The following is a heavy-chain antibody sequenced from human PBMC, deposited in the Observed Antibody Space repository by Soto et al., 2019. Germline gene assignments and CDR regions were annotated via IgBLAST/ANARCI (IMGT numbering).Heavy chain of an antibody. CDR3: ARMYSSGSGWFHP. Sequence: SETLSLTCFVSGYFIGAGGYYWIWIRHHPGKGLEWIGSFYSSGSIIYNPSLRSRVSISGDMSTNQFSMSLTSVTAADTARYYCARMYSSGSGWFHPWGQGTLVTVSS. J-gene: IGHJ5*02. D-gene: IGHD6-19*01. CDR1: GYFIGAGGYY. V-gene: IGHV4-31*02. CDR2: FYSSGSI.